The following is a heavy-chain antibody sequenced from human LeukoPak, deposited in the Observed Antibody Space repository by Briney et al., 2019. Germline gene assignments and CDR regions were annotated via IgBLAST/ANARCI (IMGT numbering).Heavy chain of an antibody. CDR2: ISYDGSNK. J-gene: IGHJ2*01. V-gene: IGHV3-30*18. Sequence: GGSLRLSCAASGFTFSSYGMHWVRRAPGKGLEWVAVISYDGSNKYYADSVKGRFTISRDNSKNTLYLQMNSLRAENTAVYYCAKAVWRELLSWYFDLWGRGTLVTVSS. D-gene: IGHD1-26*01. CDR1: GFTFSSYG. CDR3: AKAVWRELLSWYFDL.